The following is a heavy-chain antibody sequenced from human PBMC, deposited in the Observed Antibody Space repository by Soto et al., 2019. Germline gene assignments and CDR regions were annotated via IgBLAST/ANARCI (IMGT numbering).Heavy chain of an antibody. CDR1: GFTFSDSA. CDR3: TRHVDCSGGSCYSGYYYYMDV. Sequence: EVQLVESGGGLVQPGGSLKLSCAASGFTFSDSAMHWVRQASGTGLEWVGRIRSKPNTDATAYAASVKGRFTISRDDSKNTAYLQMNSLKTEETAVYYCTRHVDCSGGSCYSGYYYYMDVWGKGTTVNFSS. V-gene: IGHV3-73*01. CDR2: IRSKPNTDAT. D-gene: IGHD2-15*01. J-gene: IGHJ6*03.